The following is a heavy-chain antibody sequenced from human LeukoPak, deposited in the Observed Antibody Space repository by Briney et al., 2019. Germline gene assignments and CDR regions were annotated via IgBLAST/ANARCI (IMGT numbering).Heavy chain of an antibody. Sequence: GGSLRLSRAASGFTFSSYSMNWVRQAPGKGLEWISVISSSSSTIYYADSVKGRFTISRDNAKNSLYLQMNSLRDEDTAVYYCARRVIAGSGNWFDPWGRGTLVTVSS. D-gene: IGHD6-13*01. CDR2: ISSSSSTI. V-gene: IGHV3-48*02. CDR1: GFTFSSYS. CDR3: ARRVIAGSGNWFDP. J-gene: IGHJ5*02.